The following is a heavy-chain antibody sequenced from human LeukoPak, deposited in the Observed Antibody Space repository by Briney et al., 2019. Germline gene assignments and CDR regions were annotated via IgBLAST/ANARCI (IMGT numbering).Heavy chain of an antibody. CDR1: GGTFSSYA. J-gene: IGHJ4*02. D-gene: IGHD5-24*01. CDR3: ARSRDAYNILTSALDY. V-gene: IGHV1-69*06. Sequence: GASVKVSCKASGGTFSSYAISWVRQAPGQGLEWMGGIIPIFGTANYAQKFQGRVTITADKSTSTAYMELSSLRSEDTAVYYCARSRDAYNILTSALDYWGQGTLVTVSS. CDR2: IIPIFGTA.